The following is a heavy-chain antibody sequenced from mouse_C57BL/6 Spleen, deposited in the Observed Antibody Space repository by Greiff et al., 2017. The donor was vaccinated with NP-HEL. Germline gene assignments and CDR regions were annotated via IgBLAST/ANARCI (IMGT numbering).Heavy chain of an antibody. V-gene: IGHV14-2*01. Sequence: VHVKQSGAELVKPGASVKLSCTASGFNIKDYYMHWVKQRTEQGLEWIGRIDPEDGETKYAPKFQGKATITADTSSNTAYLQLSSLTSEDTAVYYCSTVVATDYAMDYWGQGTSVTVSS. CDR2: IDPEDGET. J-gene: IGHJ4*01. CDR1: GFNIKDYY. D-gene: IGHD1-1*01. CDR3: STVVATDYAMDY.